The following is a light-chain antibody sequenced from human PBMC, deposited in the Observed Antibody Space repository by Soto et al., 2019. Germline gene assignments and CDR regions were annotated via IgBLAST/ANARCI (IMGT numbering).Light chain of an antibody. Sequence: QSALTQPASVPGTPGQSITISCTGTSSDVGAYNYVSWYQQYPGKAPKLIIYDVSNRPSGVSCRFSGSKSGNTASLTISELQAEDEADYYCNSYAGTSYVFGTGTKVTVL. CDR3: NSYAGTSYV. J-gene: IGLJ1*01. V-gene: IGLV2-14*01. CDR2: DVS. CDR1: SSDVGAYNY.